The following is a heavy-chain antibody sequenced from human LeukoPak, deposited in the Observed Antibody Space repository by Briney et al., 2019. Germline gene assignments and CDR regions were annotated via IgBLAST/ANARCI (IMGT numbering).Heavy chain of an antibody. D-gene: IGHD3-10*02. CDR1: GFSFNTYW. J-gene: IGHJ4*02. V-gene: IGHV3-74*01. CDR3: TTLYSGPRDY. CDR2: IKYDGSST. Sequence: GGSLRLSCAASGFSFNTYWMYWVRQVPEKGLVWVSRIKYDGSSTSYADSVKGRFTISRDNAKNTLYLQMNNLRAEDTAVYYCTTLYSGPRDYWGQGTLVTVSP.